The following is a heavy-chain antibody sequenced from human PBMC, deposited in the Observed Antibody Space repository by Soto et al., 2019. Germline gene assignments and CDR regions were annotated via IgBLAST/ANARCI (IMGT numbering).Heavy chain of an antibody. CDR3: AAENVLRFLEWLPSSGMDV. V-gene: IGHV1-58*01. Sequence: GASVKVSCKASGFTFTSSAVQWVRQARGQRLEWIGWIVVGSGNTNYAQKFQERVTITRDMSTSTAYMELSSLKSEDTAVYYCAAENVLRFLEWLPSSGMDVWGQGTTVTVSS. CDR1: GFTFTSSA. CDR2: IVVGSGNT. J-gene: IGHJ6*02. D-gene: IGHD3-3*01.